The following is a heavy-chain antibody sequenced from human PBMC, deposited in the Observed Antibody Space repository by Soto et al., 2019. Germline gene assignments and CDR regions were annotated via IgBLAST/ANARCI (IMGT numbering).Heavy chain of an antibody. CDR3: AKDFKVSGSHYGTLNYYYGMDV. J-gene: IGHJ6*02. Sequence: XGSLILSCAAAGFTFSTYGMQWVRQAPGKGLEWVAVISYDGYLKYYVDAVKGRFTVARDNSKNTLFLEMNSLRVEDTAVYFCAKDFKVSGSHYGTLNYYYGMDVWGQGNTVTVSS. D-gene: IGHD3-10*01. V-gene: IGHV3-30*18. CDR2: ISYDGYLK. CDR1: GFTFSTYG.